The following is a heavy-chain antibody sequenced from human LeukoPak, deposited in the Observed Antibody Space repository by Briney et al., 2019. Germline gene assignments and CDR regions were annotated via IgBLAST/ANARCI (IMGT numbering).Heavy chain of an antibody. V-gene: IGHV4-34*01. CDR1: GGSFSGYY. D-gene: IGHD3-3*01. Sequence: SETLSLTCAVYGGSFSGYYWSWIRQPPGKGLEWIGEINHSGSTNYNPSLKSRVTISVDTSKNQFSLKLSSVTAADTAVYYCAGARTDFWSGYYVDYWGQGTLVTVSS. CDR2: INHSGST. J-gene: IGHJ4*02. CDR3: AGARTDFWSGYYVDY.